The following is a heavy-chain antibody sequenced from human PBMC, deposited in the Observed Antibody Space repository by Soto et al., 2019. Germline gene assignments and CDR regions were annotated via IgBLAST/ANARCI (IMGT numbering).Heavy chain of an antibody. Sequence: QVQLVQSGAEVRKPGSSVQVSCKASGGTFYTYTFSWVRQAPGQGLEWMGSITPIYPTTNYAEKFQGRHTVTADGSTNTAYMELNSLTSDDTAVYYFARIPRDSFPASDDLDSWGQGTLVTVPS. CDR2: ITPIYPTT. V-gene: IGHV1-69*15. CDR1: GGTFYTYT. CDR3: ARIPRDSFPASDDLDS. J-gene: IGHJ4*02. D-gene: IGHD5-18*01.